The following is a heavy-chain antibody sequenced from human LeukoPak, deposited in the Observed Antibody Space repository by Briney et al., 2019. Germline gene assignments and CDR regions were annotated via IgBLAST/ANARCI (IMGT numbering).Heavy chain of an antibody. J-gene: IGHJ3*02. Sequence: GGSLRLSCAASGFTFSSYAMHWVRQAPGKGLEWVAVISYDGSNKYYADSVKGRFTISRDNSKNTLYLQMNSLRAEDTAVYYCARGYTIFGVVLNLDAFDIWGQGTMVTVSS. CDR2: ISYDGSNK. CDR1: GFTFSSYA. V-gene: IGHV3-30-3*01. CDR3: ARGYTIFGVVLNLDAFDI. D-gene: IGHD3-3*01.